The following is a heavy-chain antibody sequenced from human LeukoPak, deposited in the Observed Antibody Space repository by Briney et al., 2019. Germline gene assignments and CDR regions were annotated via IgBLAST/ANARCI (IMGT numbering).Heavy chain of an antibody. J-gene: IGHJ4*02. D-gene: IGHD4-17*01. CDR3: ARDYGDYPGVVDY. CDR2: ISGSGGST. V-gene: IGHV3-23*01. Sequence: GGSLRLSCTASGFTFSSYAMSWVRQAPGKGLEWVSAISGSGGSTYYADSVKGRFTISRDNSKNTLYLQMNSLRAEDTAVYYCARDYGDYPGVVDYWGQGTLVTVSS. CDR1: GFTFSSYA.